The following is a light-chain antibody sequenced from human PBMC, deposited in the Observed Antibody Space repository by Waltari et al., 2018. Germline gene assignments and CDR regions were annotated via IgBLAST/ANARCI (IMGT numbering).Light chain of an antibody. J-gene: IGKJ1*01. CDR3: LQRSSWPWT. Sequence: SCRSSQSVSSYLAWYQQKVGQAPRLLIYDASYRATGIPARFSGSGSGTDFTFTISSLEPEDFAVYYCLQRSSWPWTFGQGTKVEIK. V-gene: IGKV3-11*01. CDR2: DAS. CDR1: QSVSSY.